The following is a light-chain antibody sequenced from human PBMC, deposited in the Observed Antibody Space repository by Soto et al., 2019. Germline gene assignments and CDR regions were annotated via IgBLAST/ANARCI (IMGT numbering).Light chain of an antibody. J-gene: IGLJ2*01. CDR1: SSDVGGYNS. CDR2: EVS. Sequence: QSVLTQPPSASGSPGQSVTIPCTGTSSDVGGYNSVSWYQQHPGKVPKLMIYEVSKRPSGVPDRFSGSKSGNTASLTVSGLQAEDEADYYCSSYAGSNHLVFGGGTKLTVL. V-gene: IGLV2-8*01. CDR3: SSYAGSNHLV.